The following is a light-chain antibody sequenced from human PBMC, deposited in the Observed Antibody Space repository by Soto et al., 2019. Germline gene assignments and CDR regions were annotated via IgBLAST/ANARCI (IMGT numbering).Light chain of an antibody. J-gene: IGLJ2*01. CDR3: SSYAGSNVLVV. V-gene: IGLV2-23*01. Sequence: QSVLTQPGSVSGSPGQSITISCSGTSSDIGSYNLVSWYQQHPGKAPKVISFEGSRLPSGVSSRFSGSKSGNTASLTIAGLRPEDEAEYYCSSYAGSNVLVVFGGGTKLTVL. CDR2: EGS. CDR1: SSDIGSYNL.